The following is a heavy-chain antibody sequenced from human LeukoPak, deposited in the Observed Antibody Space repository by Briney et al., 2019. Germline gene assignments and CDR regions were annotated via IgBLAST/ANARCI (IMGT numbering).Heavy chain of an antibody. D-gene: IGHD1-26*01. V-gene: IGHV3-21*04. CDR2: ISSSSSYI. J-gene: IGHJ3*02. Sequence: GGSLRLSCAASGFTFSSYSMNWVRQAPGKGLEWVSCISSSSSYIYYADSVKGRFTISRDNAKNSLYLQMNSLRAEDTAVYYCATGIVGATSAFDIWGQGTMVTVSS. CDR3: ATGIVGATSAFDI. CDR1: GFTFSSYS.